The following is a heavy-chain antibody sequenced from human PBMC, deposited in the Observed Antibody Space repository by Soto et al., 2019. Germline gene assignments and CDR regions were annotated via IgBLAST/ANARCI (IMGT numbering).Heavy chain of an antibody. CDR1: GFSFNTYE. J-gene: IGHJ4*02. CDR3: AYGGSCDY. CDR2: ISSSGSTI. Sequence: EVQLVESGGGLVQPGGSLRLSCAASGFSFNTYEMNWVRQAPGKGLEWVSSISSSGSTIYYADSVKGRFTVSRDNGKNSLYLQMNSLRAEDTAVDYCAYGGSCDYWGQGTQVTVSS. V-gene: IGHV3-48*03. D-gene: IGHD1-26*01.